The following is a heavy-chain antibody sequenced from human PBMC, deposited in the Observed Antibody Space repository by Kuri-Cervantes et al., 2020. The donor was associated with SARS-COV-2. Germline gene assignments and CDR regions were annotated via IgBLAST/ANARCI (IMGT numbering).Heavy chain of an antibody. Sequence: SVKVSCKASGGTFSSYAISWVRQAPGQGLEWMGRIIPILGTANYAQKFQGRVTMTTDTSTSTAYMELRSLRSDDTAVYYCARDFWSGYYMSYYFDYWGQGTLVTVSS. CDR2: IIPILGTA. CDR1: GGTFSSYA. J-gene: IGHJ4*02. V-gene: IGHV1-69*04. CDR3: ARDFWSGYYMSYYFDY. D-gene: IGHD3-3*01.